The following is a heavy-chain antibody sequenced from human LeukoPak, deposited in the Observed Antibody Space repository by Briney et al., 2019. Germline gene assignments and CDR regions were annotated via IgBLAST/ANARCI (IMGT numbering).Heavy chain of an antibody. Sequence: SETLSLTCIVSGYSISSGYYWGWIRQPPGKGLEWIGSIYHSGSTYYNPSLKSRVTISVDTSKNQFSLKLSSVTAADTAVYYCARGGGYSYGLDYWGQGTLVTVSS. CDR1: GYSISSGYY. D-gene: IGHD5-18*01. V-gene: IGHV4-38-2*02. J-gene: IGHJ4*02. CDR3: ARGGGYSYGLDY. CDR2: IYHSGST.